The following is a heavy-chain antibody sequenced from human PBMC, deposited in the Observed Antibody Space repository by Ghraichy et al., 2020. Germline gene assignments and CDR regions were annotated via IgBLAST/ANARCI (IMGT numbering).Heavy chain of an antibody. CDR3: ERKRSNIVVVPPRGYYYYGMDV. V-gene: IGHV3-21*01. CDR1: GFTFSSYS. CDR2: ISSSSSYI. J-gene: IGHJ6*02. D-gene: IGHD2-15*01. Sequence: GSLRLSCAASGFTFSSYSMNWVRQAPGKGLEWVSSISSSSSYIYYADSVKGRFTISRDNAKNSLYLQMNSLRAEDTAVYYCERKRSNIVVVPPRGYYYYGMDVWGQGTTVTVSS.